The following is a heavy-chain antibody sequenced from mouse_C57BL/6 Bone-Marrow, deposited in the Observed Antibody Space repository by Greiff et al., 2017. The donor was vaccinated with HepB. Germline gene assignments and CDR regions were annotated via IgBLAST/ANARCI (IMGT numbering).Heavy chain of an antibody. CDR1: GYTFTSYG. V-gene: IGHV1-81*01. Sequence: VQLKESGAELARPGASVKLSCKASGYTFTSYGISWVKQRTGQGLEWIGEIYPRSGNTYYNEKFKGKATLTADKSSSTAYMELRSLTSEDSAVYFCARGGRYYAMDYWGQGTSVTVSS. J-gene: IGHJ4*01. CDR3: ARGGRYYAMDY. D-gene: IGHD3-3*01. CDR2: IYPRSGNT.